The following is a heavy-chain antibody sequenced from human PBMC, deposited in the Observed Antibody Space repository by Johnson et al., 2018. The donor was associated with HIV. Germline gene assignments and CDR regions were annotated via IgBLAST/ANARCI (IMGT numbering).Heavy chain of an antibody. CDR1: GFTFGDYA. D-gene: IGHD2-21*01. V-gene: IGHV3-49*04. CDR2: IRSKAYGGTT. J-gene: IGHJ3*02. Sequence: VQLVESGGGLVQPGRSLRLSCTASGFTFGDYAMSWVRQAPGKGLEWVGFIRSKAYGGTTECAASVTGRFTISRDDSKSIAYLQMNSLKTEDTAVYYRTLVGLEGSDAFDIWGQGTMVTVSS. CDR3: TLVGLEGSDAFDI.